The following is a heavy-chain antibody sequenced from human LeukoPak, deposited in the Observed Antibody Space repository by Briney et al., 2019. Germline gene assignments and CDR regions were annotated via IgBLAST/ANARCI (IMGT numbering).Heavy chain of an antibody. V-gene: IGHV3-15*01. CDR1: GFTFNNAY. CDR3: ATGSTSRHLFDC. J-gene: IGHJ4*02. Sequence: GGSLRLSCAASGFTFNNAYISWVRQAPGKGLEWVGRIKSKSDGGTTDYAAPVKGRFTISRDDSKNTLYLQINSLQTEDTAVYYCATGSTSRHLFDCWGQGTLVTVSS. CDR2: IKSKSDGGTT.